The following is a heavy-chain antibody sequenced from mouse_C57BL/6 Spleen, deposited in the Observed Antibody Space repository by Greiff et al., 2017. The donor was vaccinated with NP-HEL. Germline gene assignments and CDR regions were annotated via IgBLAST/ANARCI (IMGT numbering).Heavy chain of an antibody. V-gene: IGHV1-59*01. CDR2: IDPSDSYT. CDR1: GYTFTSYW. D-gene: IGHD4-1*01. Sequence: QVQLQQPGAELVRPGTSVKLSCKASGYTFTSYWMHWVKQRPGQGLEWIGVIDPSDSYTNYKQKFKGKATLTVDTSSSTAYMQLSSLTSEDSAVYDCASDWDGAYWGQGTLVTVSA. J-gene: IGHJ3*01. CDR3: ASDWDGAY.